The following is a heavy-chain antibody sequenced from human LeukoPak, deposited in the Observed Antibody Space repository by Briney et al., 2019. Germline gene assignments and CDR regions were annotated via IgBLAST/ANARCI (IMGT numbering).Heavy chain of an antibody. CDR1: GGSFSGYY. J-gene: IGHJ6*03. V-gene: IGHV4-34*01. CDR3: ARGKPSITIFGVGSPYYYYYMDV. CDR2: INHSGST. D-gene: IGHD3-3*01. Sequence: PSETLSLTCAVYGGSFSGYYWSWIRQPPGKGLEWIGEINHSGSTDYNPSLESRVTISVDTSKNQFSLKLSSVTAADTAVYYCARGKPSITIFGVGSPYYYYYMDVWGKGTTVTVSS.